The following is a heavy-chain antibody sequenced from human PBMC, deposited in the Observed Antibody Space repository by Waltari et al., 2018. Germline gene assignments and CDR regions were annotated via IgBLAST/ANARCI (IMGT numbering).Heavy chain of an antibody. D-gene: IGHD3-9*01. CDR2: FYYSGST. CDR3: ARASWTGDYRAAFDI. V-gene: IGHV4-59*11. J-gene: IGHJ3*02. CDR1: GGSISSHY. Sequence: QVQLQESGPGLVKPSETLSLTFTVSGGSISSHYWSWIRQPPGKGLERNGYFYYSGSTNYIPSLQSRVTISVDTSKNQFSLKLSTVTAADTAVYYCARASWTGDYRAAFDILGQGTMVTGSS.